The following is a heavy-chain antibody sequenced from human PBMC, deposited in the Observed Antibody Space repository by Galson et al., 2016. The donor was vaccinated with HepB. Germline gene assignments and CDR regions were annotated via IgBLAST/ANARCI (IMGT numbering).Heavy chain of an antibody. CDR1: GGSITDYY. D-gene: IGHD3-10*01. CDR3: ARAASMVRGGFDL. J-gene: IGHJ5*02. CDR2: IHHTGST. V-gene: IGHV4-59*01. Sequence: SETLSLTCTVSGGSITDYYLSWFRQPPGKGLEWIGYIHHTGSTNFHPSLESRLTISVDTSKQQSSLKLSSLTAADTGIYYCARAASMVRGGFDLWGQGTLVTVSS.